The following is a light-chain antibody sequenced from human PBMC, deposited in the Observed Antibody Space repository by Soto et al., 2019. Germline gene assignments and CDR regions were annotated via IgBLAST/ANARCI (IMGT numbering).Light chain of an antibody. CDR1: QSVSSSS. CDR2: GAS. CDR3: QQYGASPTYT. Sequence: EIVLTQSPGTLSLSPGQRATLSCRASQSVSSSSLAGYQQRPGQAPRLLIYGASRRATGIPDRFSGSGSGTEFSLPISSLEPADFAVYYCQQYGASPTYTFGQGTKLEIK. V-gene: IGKV3-20*01. J-gene: IGKJ2*01.